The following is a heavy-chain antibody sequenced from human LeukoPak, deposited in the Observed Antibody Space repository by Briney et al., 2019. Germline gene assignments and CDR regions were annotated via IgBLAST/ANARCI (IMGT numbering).Heavy chain of an antibody. D-gene: IGHD3-10*01. CDR3: ARGHYEFGELANWFDP. V-gene: IGHV4-38-2*02. J-gene: IGHJ5*02. CDR2: VYHSGST. Sequence: SETLSLTCTVSGYSLSSAYYWAWIRQPPGKGLEWIGSVYHSGSTYYNPSLKSRVTISVDTSKNQFSLKVNSVTAADTAVYYCARGHYEFGELANWFDPWGQGTLVTVSS. CDR1: GYSLSSAYY.